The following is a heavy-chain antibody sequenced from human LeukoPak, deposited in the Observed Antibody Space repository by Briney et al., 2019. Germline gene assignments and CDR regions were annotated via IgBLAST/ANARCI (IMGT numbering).Heavy chain of an antibody. CDR1: GSTFSSYW. D-gene: IGHD3-10*01. J-gene: IGHJ5*02. Sequence: TGGSLRLSCAASGSTFSSYWMSWVRQAPGKGLEWVANIKKDGSEKYYVDSVKGRFTISRDNAKNSLSLQMNSLRVEDTAVYYCARDHGSGSYWEGFDPWGQGTLVTVSS. CDR3: ARDHGSGSYWEGFDP. CDR2: IKKDGSEK. V-gene: IGHV3-7*01.